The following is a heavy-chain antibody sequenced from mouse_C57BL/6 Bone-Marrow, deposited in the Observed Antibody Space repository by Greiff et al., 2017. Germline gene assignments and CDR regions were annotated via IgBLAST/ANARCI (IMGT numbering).Heavy chain of an antibody. CDR2: IYPGSGNT. CDR3: ARRANYYGSSRYFDY. CDR1: GYTFTDYY. J-gene: IGHJ2*01. D-gene: IGHD1-1*01. Sequence: QVQLQQSGAELVRPGASVKLSCKASGYTFTDYYINWVKQRPGQGLEWIARIYPGSGNTYYNEKFKGKATLTAEKSSSTAYMQLSSLTSEDSAVYFCARRANYYGSSRYFDYWGQGTTLTVSS. V-gene: IGHV1-76*01.